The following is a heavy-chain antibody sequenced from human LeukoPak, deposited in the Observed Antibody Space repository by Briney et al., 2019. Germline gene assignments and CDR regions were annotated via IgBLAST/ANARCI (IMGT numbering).Heavy chain of an antibody. D-gene: IGHD3-3*01. CDR2: ISTTSSRI. J-gene: IGHJ2*01. CDR3: ARPTGFWSVYGFWYFDL. Sequence: GASLRLSCAASGFTFNSYSMNWVRQAPGKGLEWVSSISTTSSRIYYADSVKGRFTISRDNAKNSLSLQMNSLRVEDTAVYYCARPTGFWSVYGFWYFDLWGRGTLVTVSS. CDR1: GFTFNSYS. V-gene: IGHV3-21*01.